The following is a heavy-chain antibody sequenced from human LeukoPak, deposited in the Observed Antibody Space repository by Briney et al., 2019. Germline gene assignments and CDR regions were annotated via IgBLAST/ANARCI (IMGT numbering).Heavy chain of an antibody. CDR2: ISVSGNT. Sequence: PGGSLRLSCAASGFTLSSYAMSWVRQGPGKGLEWVSAISVSGNTYHADSVKGRFTISRDSSKNTLYLQMNSLRAEDTAVYYCARALVFYYMDVWGKGTTVTISS. CDR1: GFTLSSYA. J-gene: IGHJ6*03. D-gene: IGHD2-8*02. V-gene: IGHV3-23*01. CDR3: ARALVFYYMDV.